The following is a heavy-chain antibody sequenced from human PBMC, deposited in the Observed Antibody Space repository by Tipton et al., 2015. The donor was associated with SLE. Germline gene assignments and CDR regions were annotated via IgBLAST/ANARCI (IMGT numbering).Heavy chain of an antibody. CDR2: IFYSGIT. Sequence: TLSLTCTVSGDSIRGGSHYWSWIRQSPGKGLEWIGYIFYSGITYYDPSLESRVTMSVDTSKNQFSLHPRSVTAADTAVYYCARTYYEYLWGSHRYRYFDYWGLGTLVTVSS. D-gene: IGHD3-16*02. CDR3: ARTYYEYLWGSHRYRYFDY. CDR1: GDSIRGGSHY. V-gene: IGHV4-30-4*01. J-gene: IGHJ4*02.